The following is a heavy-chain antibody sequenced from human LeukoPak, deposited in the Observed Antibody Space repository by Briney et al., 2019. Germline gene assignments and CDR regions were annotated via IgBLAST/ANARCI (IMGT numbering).Heavy chain of an antibody. Sequence: ASVKVSCKASGYTFTGYYLYWVRQAPGQGLEWMGWINPNSGGTNFAQKFQGRVTMTRDTSISTVYMELSRLRSDDTAVYYCTRDFLHVYYYDSSGYVRGASDIWGQGTMVTVSS. CDR3: TRDFLHVYYYDSSGYVRGASDI. CDR2: INPNSGGT. D-gene: IGHD3-22*01. J-gene: IGHJ3*02. V-gene: IGHV1-2*02. CDR1: GYTFTGYY.